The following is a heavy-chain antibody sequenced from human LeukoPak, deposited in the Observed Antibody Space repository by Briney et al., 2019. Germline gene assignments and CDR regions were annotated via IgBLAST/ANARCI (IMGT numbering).Heavy chain of an antibody. CDR1: GFTFNSYG. D-gene: IGHD2-21*02. V-gene: IGHV3-15*01. Sequence: GGSLRLSCAASGFTFNSYGMNWVRQAPGKGLEWVGRIKSKTDGGTTDYAAPVKGRFTISRDDSKNTLYLQMNSLKTEDTAVYYCTVVVTAMHYYYGMDVWGQGTTVTVSS. CDR2: IKSKTDGGTT. CDR3: TVVVTAMHYYYGMDV. J-gene: IGHJ6*02.